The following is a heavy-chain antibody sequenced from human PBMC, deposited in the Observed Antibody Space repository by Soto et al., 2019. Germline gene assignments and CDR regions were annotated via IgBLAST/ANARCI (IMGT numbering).Heavy chain of an antibody. CDR1: GDSTSSDY. V-gene: IGHV4-59*01. CDR2: IYNSGLT. J-gene: IGHJ5*02. Sequence: SETLSLTCSVSGDSTSSDYWSWIRQPPGKGLEWIGYIYNSGLTNYNPSPKSRLTISVDTSKNQFSLKLTSVTAADTAVYYCARARGSSQNLDTWGQGTLVTVSS. CDR3: ARARGSSQNLDT. D-gene: IGHD6-13*01.